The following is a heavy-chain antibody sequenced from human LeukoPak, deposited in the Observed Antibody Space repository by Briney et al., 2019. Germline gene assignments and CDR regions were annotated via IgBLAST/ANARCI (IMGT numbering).Heavy chain of an antibody. J-gene: IGHJ4*02. D-gene: IGHD2-15*01. Sequence: HPGGSLRLSCAASGFTFSSYGMHWVRQAPGKGLEWVAFIRYDGSNKYYADSVKGRFTISRDNSKNTLYLQMNRLRAEDTAVYYCAKDLERYCSGGSCYSLDYWGQGTLVTVSS. V-gene: IGHV3-30*02. CDR1: GFTFSSYG. CDR2: IRYDGSNK. CDR3: AKDLERYCSGGSCYSLDY.